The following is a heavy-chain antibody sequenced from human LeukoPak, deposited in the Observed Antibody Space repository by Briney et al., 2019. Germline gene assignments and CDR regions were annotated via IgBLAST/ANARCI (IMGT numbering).Heavy chain of an antibody. J-gene: IGHJ6*04. CDR3: ARLAAAGTRHYGTDV. Sequence: GGSLRLSCVASGFTFSSYSMNWVRQAPGKGLEWVSSISSSSTYIYYADSVKGRFTISRDNAKNSLYLQMNSLRAEDTAVYYCARLAAAGTRHYGTDVWGKGTTVTVSS. D-gene: IGHD6-13*01. CDR2: ISSSSTYI. V-gene: IGHV3-21*01. CDR1: GFTFSSYS.